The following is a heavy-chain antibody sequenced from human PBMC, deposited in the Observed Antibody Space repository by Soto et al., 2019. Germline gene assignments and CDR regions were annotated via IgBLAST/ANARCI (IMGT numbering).Heavy chain of an antibody. CDR3: ARGESSSSRYYYYYYGMDV. Sequence: PSQTLSLTCAMSGTSVSSNIAAWNCIRQSPSRGLEWLGRTYYRSKWYNYYAVSVKSRITINPDTSKNQFSLQLNSVTPEDTAVYYCARGESSSSRYYYYYYGMDVWGQGTTVTVSS. CDR2: TYYRSKWYN. J-gene: IGHJ6*02. V-gene: IGHV6-1*01. CDR1: GTSVSSNIAA. D-gene: IGHD6-6*01.